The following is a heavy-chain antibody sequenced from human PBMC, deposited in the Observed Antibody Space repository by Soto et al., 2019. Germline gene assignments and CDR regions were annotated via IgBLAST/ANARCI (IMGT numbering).Heavy chain of an antibody. J-gene: IGHJ6*02. Sequence: EVQLVESGGGLVQPGGSLRLSCAASGFTFSSYSMNWVRQAPGKGLEWVSYISSSSSTIYYADSVKGRFTISRDNAKNSLYLQMNSLRAEDTAVYYCARWDRIWFGEPMDVWGQGTTVTVSS. CDR2: ISSSSSTI. CDR3: ARWDRIWFGEPMDV. D-gene: IGHD3-10*01. V-gene: IGHV3-48*01. CDR1: GFTFSSYS.